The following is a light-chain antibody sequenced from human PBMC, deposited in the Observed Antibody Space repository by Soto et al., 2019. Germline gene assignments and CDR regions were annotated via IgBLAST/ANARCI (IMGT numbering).Light chain of an antibody. Sequence: QSVLTQPASVSGSPGQSITISCTGTSSDVGSYNLVSWYQQHPGKAPKLMIYEVSKRPSGVSNRFSGSKSGNTASLTISGLQAEDEADYYCCSYAGSPYVFGTATKVTVL. CDR3: CSYAGSPYV. CDR1: SSDVGSYNL. V-gene: IGLV2-23*02. CDR2: EVS. J-gene: IGLJ1*01.